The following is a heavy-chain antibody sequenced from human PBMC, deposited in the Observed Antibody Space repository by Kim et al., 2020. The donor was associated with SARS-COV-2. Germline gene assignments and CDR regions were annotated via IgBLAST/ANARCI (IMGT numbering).Heavy chain of an antibody. J-gene: IGHJ4*02. CDR3: AKYLAATGGY. Sequence: SNADSVKGRYTISRDNAKNTLYLQMNSLRAEDTAVYYCAKYLAATGGYWGQGTLVTVSS. D-gene: IGHD6-13*01. V-gene: IGHV3-23*01.